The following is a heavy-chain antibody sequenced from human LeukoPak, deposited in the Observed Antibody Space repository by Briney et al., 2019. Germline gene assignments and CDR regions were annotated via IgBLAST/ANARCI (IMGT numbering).Heavy chain of an antibody. CDR3: AKGSGSSTWQSHFDY. Sequence: GGSLRLSCAASGFTFSSYATSWVRQAPGKGLEWVSRISVSGSTYYADSVKGRFTISRDSSKNTLYLQMNSLRAEDTAVYYCAKGSGSSTWQSHFDYWGQGTLVTVSS. J-gene: IGHJ4*02. CDR1: GFTFSSYA. D-gene: IGHD6-13*01. V-gene: IGHV3-23*01. CDR2: ISVSGST.